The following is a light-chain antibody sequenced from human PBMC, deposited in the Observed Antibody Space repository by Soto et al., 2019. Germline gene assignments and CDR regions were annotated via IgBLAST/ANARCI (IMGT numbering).Light chain of an antibody. J-gene: IGKJ1*01. Sequence: DIQMTQSPSMLSASVGDRVTIACRASQSIRRWLAWYQQKPGKAPKLLIFDASTLESGVPSRFSGSGSVTKFTLTIASLQPDDFATYYCQQYETFSGTFGPGTKVDIK. V-gene: IGKV1-5*01. CDR2: DAS. CDR3: QQYETFSGT. CDR1: QSIRRW.